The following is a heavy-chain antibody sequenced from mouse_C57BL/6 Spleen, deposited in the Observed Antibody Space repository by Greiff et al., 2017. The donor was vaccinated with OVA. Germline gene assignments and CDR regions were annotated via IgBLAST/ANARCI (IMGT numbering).Heavy chain of an antibody. J-gene: IGHJ2*01. D-gene: IGHD1-1*01. CDR1: GYTFTSYW. Sequence: QVQLQQPGAELVMPGASVKLSCKASGYTFTSYWMHWVKQRPGQGLEWIGEIDPSDSYTTYNQKFKGKSTLTVDKSSSTAYTQLSSLTSVDSAFYYCARKPYYYGSSLDYWGQGTTLTVSS. CDR3: ARKPYYYGSSLDY. V-gene: IGHV1-69*01. CDR2: IDPSDSYT.